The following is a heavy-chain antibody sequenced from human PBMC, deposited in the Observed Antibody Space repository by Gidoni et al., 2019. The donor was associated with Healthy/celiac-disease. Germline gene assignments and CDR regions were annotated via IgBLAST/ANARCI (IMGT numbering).Heavy chain of an antibody. CDR2: IYHSGST. J-gene: IGHJ4*02. CDR3: ARADSGYDSVFDY. CDR1: GGSTRSGVYS. D-gene: IGHD5-12*01. Sequence: QLQLQESGSGLVKPSQTLSLTCAVSGGSTRSGVYSWSWIRQPPGKGREWIGYIYHSGSTYYNPSLKSRVTISVDRSKNQFSLKLSSVTAADTAVYYCARADSGYDSVFDYWGQGTLVTVSS. V-gene: IGHV4-30-2*01.